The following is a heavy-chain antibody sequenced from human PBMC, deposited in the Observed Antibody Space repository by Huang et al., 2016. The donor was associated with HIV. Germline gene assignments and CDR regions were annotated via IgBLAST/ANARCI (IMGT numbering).Heavy chain of an antibody. D-gene: IGHD6-19*01. CDR3: VRDQGRLAVGGIDNWFDP. CDR1: GDSVSSHY. CDR2: VYDSGTT. J-gene: IGHJ5*02. V-gene: IGHV4-59*02. Sequence: QVRLQESGPGLVKPSETLSLSCTVSGDSVSSHYWGWIRHPPGKGLEWIGTVYDSGTTKYNPRLKSRITISVDTSKNGFSLNITSASAADTAMYFCVRDQGRLAVGGIDNWFDPWGQGALVTVSS.